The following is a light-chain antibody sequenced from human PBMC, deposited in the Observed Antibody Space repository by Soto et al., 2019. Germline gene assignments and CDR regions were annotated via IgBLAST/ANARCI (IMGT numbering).Light chain of an antibody. CDR1: SSNIGAGYD. CDR3: QSYDSSLSSYV. J-gene: IGLJ1*01. CDR2: SNS. V-gene: IGLV1-40*01. Sequence: QSALTQPPSVSGAPGQRVTISCTGSSSNIGAGYDVHWYQQLPGTAPKLLIYSNSNRPSGVPDRFSGSKSGSSASLAITGLQDEDEADYYCQSYDSSLSSYVFGSGTRSPS.